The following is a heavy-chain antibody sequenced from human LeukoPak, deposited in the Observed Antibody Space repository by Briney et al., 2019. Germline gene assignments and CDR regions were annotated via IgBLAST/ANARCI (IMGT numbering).Heavy chain of an antibody. CDR1: GVTFKNYW. V-gene: IGHV3-74*01. CDR2: INDDGSST. D-gene: IGHD2-15*01. J-gene: IGHJ5*02. CDR3: VRGGASTWS. Sequence: HSGGSLRVSCAAAGVTFKNYWMHWVRQAPRPWPVWVSRINDDGSSTSYADSVKGRFTISRDDAKNTLYLQMNSLRAEDTAVYYCVRGGASTWSWGQGTLVTVSS.